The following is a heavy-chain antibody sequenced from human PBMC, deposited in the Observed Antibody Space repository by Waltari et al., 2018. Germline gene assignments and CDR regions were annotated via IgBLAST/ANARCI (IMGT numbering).Heavy chain of an antibody. J-gene: IGHJ4*02. CDR2: IYYSGST. Sequence: QVQLQESGPGLVKPSQTLSLTCTVSGGSISSGDYYWSWISPPPGKGLEWIGYIYYSGSTYYNPSLKSRVTISADTSKNQFSLKLSSVTAADTAVYYCARGGYDYGDKYYFDYWGQGTLVTVSS. CDR1: GGSISSGDYY. D-gene: IGHD4-17*01. CDR3: ARGGYDYGDKYYFDY. V-gene: IGHV4-30-4*08.